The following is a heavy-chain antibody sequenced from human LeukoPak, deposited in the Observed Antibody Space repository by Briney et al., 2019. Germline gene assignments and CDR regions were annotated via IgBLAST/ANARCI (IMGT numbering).Heavy chain of an antibody. CDR2: MFYDGST. Sequence: PSETLSLTCGVSGDSISSGYFWPWFRQPPGRELEWIGSMFYDGSTQYNPSLQSRVTISGETSKNKFSLKLSSLTAADTAVYHCARASLAGVGHETPAYSFDSWGQGTLVTVSS. D-gene: IGHD6-6*01. CDR3: ARASLAGVGHETPAYSFDS. CDR1: GDSISSGYF. J-gene: IGHJ5*01. V-gene: IGHV4-38-2*01.